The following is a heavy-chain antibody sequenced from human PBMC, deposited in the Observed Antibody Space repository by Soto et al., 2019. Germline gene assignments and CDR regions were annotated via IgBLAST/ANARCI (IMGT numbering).Heavy chain of an antibody. V-gene: IGHV3-23*01. CDR1: GVTFSTYA. CDR3: AKERSSGWSFDY. Sequence: PGGSLRLSCAASGVTFSTYAMNWVRQAPGKGLEWVSGISGSGDSTYYADSVKGRFTVSRDNSKNTLYLQMNSLRAEDTAVFYRAKERSSGWSFDYWGQGTLVTVSS. D-gene: IGHD6-19*01. J-gene: IGHJ4*02. CDR2: ISGSGDST.